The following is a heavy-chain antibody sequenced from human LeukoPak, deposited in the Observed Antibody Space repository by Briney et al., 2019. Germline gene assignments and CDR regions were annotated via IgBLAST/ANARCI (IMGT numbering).Heavy chain of an antibody. V-gene: IGHV4-4*07. Sequence: SETLSLTCTVSGGSISSYYWSWIRQPAGKGLEWIGRIYTSGSTNYNASLKSRVSMSVDTSKNQLSLKLSSVTAAGTAVFYCARENSGSYREFDYWGQGTLVTVSS. CDR2: IYTSGST. CDR1: GGSISSYY. D-gene: IGHD1-26*01. CDR3: ARENSGSYREFDY. J-gene: IGHJ4*02.